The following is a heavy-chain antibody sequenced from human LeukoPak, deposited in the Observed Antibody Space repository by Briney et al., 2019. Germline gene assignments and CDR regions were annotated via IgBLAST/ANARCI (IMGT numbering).Heavy chain of an antibody. V-gene: IGHV3-66*01. J-gene: IGHJ6*02. Sequence: GGSLRLSCAASGFTVSSNYMSWVRQAPGKGLEWVSVIYSGGSTYYADSVKGRFTISRDNSKNTLYLQMNSLRAEDTAVYYCARGGDYDILTGYSLYYYYGMDVWGQGTTVTVSS. CDR2: IYSGGST. D-gene: IGHD3-9*01. CDR1: GFTVSSNY. CDR3: ARGGDYDILTGYSLYYYYGMDV.